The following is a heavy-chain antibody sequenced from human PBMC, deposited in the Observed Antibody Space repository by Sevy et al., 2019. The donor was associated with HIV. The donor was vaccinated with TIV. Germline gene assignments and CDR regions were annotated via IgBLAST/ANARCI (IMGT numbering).Heavy chain of an antibody. CDR2: IWYDGSKK. CDR1: GFTFSSYG. J-gene: IGHJ3*02. V-gene: IGHV3-33*01. D-gene: IGHD3-22*01. Sequence: GGSLRLSCAASGFTFSSYGMHWVRQAPGKGLEWVAVIWYDGSKKYYAHSVKGRLTISRDNSKNTLYLQMNSLRAEDTAVYYCARGDYYYDSGGYGADAFDIWGQGTMVTVSS. CDR3: ARGDYYYDSGGYGADAFDI.